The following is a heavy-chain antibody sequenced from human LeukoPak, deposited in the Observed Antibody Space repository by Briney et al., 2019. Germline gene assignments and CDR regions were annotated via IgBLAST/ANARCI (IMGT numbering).Heavy chain of an antibody. CDR3: AKFRRDIVVVPAAPIRF. CDR2: IRGSGGST. D-gene: IGHD2-2*01. V-gene: IGHV3-23*01. CDR1: GFTFSSYA. J-gene: IGHJ4*02. Sequence: GGSLRLSCAASGFTFSSYAMSWVRQAPGKGLEWVSAIRGSGGSTYYADSVKGRFTISRDNSKNTLYLQMNSLRAEDTAVYYCAKFRRDIVVVPAAPIRFWGQGTLVTVS.